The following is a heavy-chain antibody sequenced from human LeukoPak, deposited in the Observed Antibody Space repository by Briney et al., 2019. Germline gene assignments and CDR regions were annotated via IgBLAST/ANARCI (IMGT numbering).Heavy chain of an antibody. CDR1: GDSISSSSYY. CDR3: AREGSGTRWFDP. Sequence: SETLSLTCTVSGDSISSSSYYWGWIRQPPGKGLEWTGSIYYSGSPYYNPSLKSRVTISVDTSKNQFSLKLSSVTAADTAVYYCAREGSGTRWFDPWGQGTLVTVSS. V-gene: IGHV4-39*07. D-gene: IGHD3-10*01. J-gene: IGHJ5*02. CDR2: IYYSGSP.